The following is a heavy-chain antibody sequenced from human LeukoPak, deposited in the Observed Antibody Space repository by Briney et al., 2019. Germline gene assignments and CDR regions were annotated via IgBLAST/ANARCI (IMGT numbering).Heavy chain of an antibody. Sequence: GGSLRLSCAASGFSFGNYWMKWVRQDPVKGLEWVANINGDGSEKYYVDSVRGRFTISRDNAKNSLYLQMNSLRTEDTAVYYCARGGVRRGYYDYWGQGTLVTVSS. J-gene: IGHJ4*02. CDR1: GFSFGNYW. CDR3: ARGGVRRGYYDY. D-gene: IGHD1-14*01. CDR2: INGDGSEK. V-gene: IGHV3-7*01.